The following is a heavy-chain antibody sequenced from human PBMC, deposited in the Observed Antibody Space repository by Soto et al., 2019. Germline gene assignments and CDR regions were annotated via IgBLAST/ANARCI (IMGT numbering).Heavy chain of an antibody. D-gene: IGHD6-19*01. Sequence: EAQLLESGGDLIQPGGSLTLSCAASGFTFASHAMSWVRQAPGKGLEWVSGISANGGRANYADSAKGRFSLSRDNSKNTMFLQMDSLTAEDTAIYYCASWVIALGGTGYFRHWGQGTLVTVSS. CDR1: GFTFASHA. V-gene: IGHV3-23*01. CDR2: ISANGGRA. CDR3: ASWVIALGGTGYFRH. J-gene: IGHJ1*01.